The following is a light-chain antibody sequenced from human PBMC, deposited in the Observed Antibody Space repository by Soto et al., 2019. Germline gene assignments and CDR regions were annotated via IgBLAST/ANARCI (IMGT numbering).Light chain of an antibody. Sequence: EIVLTQSPATLSLSPGERATLSCRASQSVSSYLAWYQQKPGQAPRLLIYDASNRATGIPARFSGSGSGTDFTLTISSLEPEDFALYYCQQRSNWSFGGGTKVEIK. CDR1: QSVSSY. J-gene: IGKJ4*01. CDR3: QQRSNWS. CDR2: DAS. V-gene: IGKV3-11*01.